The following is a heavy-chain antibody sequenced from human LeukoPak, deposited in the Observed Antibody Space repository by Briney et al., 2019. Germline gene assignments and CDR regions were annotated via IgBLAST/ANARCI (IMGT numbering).Heavy chain of an antibody. J-gene: IGHJ6*02. CDR2: ISYDGSNK. D-gene: IGHD3-22*01. CDR3: ASISNYYDSSGYFKRVYYYYYGMDV. V-gene: IGHV3-30-3*01. Sequence: QPGGSLRLSCAASGFTFSSYAMHWVRQAPGKGLEWVAVISYDGSNKYYADSVKGRFTISRDNSKNTLYLQMNSLRAEDTAVYYCASISNYYDSSGYFKRVYYYYYGMDVWGQGTTVTVSS. CDR1: GFTFSSYA.